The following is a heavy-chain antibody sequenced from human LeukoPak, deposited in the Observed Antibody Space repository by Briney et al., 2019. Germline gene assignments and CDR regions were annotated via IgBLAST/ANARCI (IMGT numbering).Heavy chain of an antibody. CDR2: IYYSGST. J-gene: IGHJ3*02. V-gene: IGHV4-39*07. Sequence: PSETLSLTCTVSGGSISSSSYYWGWIRQPPGKGLEWIGSIYYSGSTNYNPSLKSRVTISVDTSKNQFSLKLSSVTAADTAVYYCARWRNGGRMRGQIVVVPAAIRAFDIWGQGTMVTVSS. CDR1: GGSISSSSYY. CDR3: ARWRNGGRMRGQIVVVPAAIRAFDI. D-gene: IGHD2-2*02.